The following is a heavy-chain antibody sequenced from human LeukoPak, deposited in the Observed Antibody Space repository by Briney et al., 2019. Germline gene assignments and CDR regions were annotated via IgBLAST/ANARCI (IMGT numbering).Heavy chain of an antibody. CDR3: ARDYTGNDY. CDR1: GFTFGKSW. V-gene: IGHV3-7*01. D-gene: IGHD3-16*01. J-gene: IGHJ4*02. CDR2: IKQDGSEK. Sequence: GGSLRLSCAASGFTFGKSWMSWVRQAPGKGLEWVANIKQDGSEKYYVDSVKGRFTISRDNAKNSLYLQMNSLRAEDTAVYYCARDYTGNDYWGQGTLVTVSS.